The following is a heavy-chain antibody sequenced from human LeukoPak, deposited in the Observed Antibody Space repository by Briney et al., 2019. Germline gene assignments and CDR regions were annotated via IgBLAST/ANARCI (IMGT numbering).Heavy chain of an antibody. D-gene: IGHD6-13*01. CDR3: ARHKYSSSWCRFDP. CDR2: IYYSGST. Sequence: SETLSLTCTVSGGSISSYYWSWIRQPPGKGLEWIGYIYYSGSTNYNPSLKSRVTISVDTSKNQFSLKLSSVTAADTAVYYCARHKYSSSWCRFDPWGQGTLVTVSS. V-gene: IGHV4-59*08. J-gene: IGHJ5*02. CDR1: GGSISSYY.